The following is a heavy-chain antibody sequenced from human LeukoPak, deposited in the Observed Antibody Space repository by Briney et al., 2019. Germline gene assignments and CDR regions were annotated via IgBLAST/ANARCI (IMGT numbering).Heavy chain of an antibody. CDR2: IYYSGST. V-gene: IGHV4-30-4*01. D-gene: IGHD5-18*01. J-gene: IGHJ5*02. CDR1: GGSISSGDYY. CDR3: ARGYSYGFGWFDP. Sequence: SETLSLTCTVSGGSISSGDYYWSWIRQPPGKGLEWIGYIYYSGSTYYNPSLKSRVTISVDTSKNQFSLKLSSVTAADTAVYYCARGYSYGFGWFDPWGQGTLVTVSS.